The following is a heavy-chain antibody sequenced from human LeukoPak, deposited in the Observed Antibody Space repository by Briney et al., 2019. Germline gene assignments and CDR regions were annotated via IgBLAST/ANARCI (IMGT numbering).Heavy chain of an antibody. CDR3: ARETPGAGHFDY. Sequence: SETLSLTYTVSGGSTNYYYWMWIRQPPGKGLEWIGYIYYSGGTHYNPSLKSRVTMLVDTSKNQFSLKLTAVTAADTAVYYCARETPGAGHFDYWGQGSLVTVSS. CDR2: IYYSGGT. J-gene: IGHJ4*02. V-gene: IGHV4-59*01. CDR1: GGSTNYYY. D-gene: IGHD7-27*01.